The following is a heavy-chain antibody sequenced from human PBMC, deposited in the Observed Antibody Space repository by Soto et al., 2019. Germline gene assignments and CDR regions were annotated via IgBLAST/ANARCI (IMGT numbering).Heavy chain of an antibody. D-gene: IGHD3-3*01. CDR1: GFTFSDYG. J-gene: IGHJ4*01. CDR3: VKRPYSFLRVYPSLDD. CDR2: IGTSGRSI. Sequence: PGGSLRLSCAGSGFTFSDYGMRWVRQAPGKGPEWVSVIGTSGRSIFYSDSVKGRFTISRDNSKNSLYLQMNSLRVDDTAIYYCVKRPYSFLRVYPSLDDWGQGTLVTVSS. V-gene: IGHV3-23*01.